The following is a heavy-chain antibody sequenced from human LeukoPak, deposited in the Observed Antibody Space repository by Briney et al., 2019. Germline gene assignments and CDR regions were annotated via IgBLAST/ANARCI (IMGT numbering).Heavy chain of an antibody. CDR2: IRPDGNDK. Sequence: PGGSLRLSCAASGFIFSTYGMHWVRQAPGKGLEWVAFIRPDGNDKSYEGSVKGRFTISRDNSKNTLYRQMKTLRPEDTPVYYCWKHHYAFDYWGQGALVTVSS. J-gene: IGHJ4*02. CDR3: WKHHYAFDY. CDR1: GFIFSTYG. V-gene: IGHV3-30*02. D-gene: IGHD3-16*01.